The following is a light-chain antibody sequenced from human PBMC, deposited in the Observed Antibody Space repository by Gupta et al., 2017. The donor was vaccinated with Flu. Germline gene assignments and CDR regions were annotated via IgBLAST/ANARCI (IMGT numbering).Light chain of an antibody. CDR2: GVS. Sequence: DIQMTQSPSSLPASVEDRVTITCRASQSIGNYLNWYQQKPGKAPKLLIYGVSSLQSGAPSRFSGSGSGTDFTLTISSLQPEDFATYYCQQSFKTLLTFGGGTKVEIK. CDR1: QSIGNY. J-gene: IGKJ4*01. CDR3: QQSFKTLLT. V-gene: IGKV1-39*01.